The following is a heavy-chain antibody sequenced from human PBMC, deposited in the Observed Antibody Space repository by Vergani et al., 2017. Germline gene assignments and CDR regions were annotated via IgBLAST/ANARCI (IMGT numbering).Heavy chain of an antibody. Sequence: QVRLQESCPGLVKPSETLSLICSVSGGSMSGYYWRRIRQPPGKELEWIGYMYHSGSTNYNPSLERRVTISGDTSKNQFSLKLNSVTAADTAVYYCGRVADFYGLGSRLLDLWGQGSLVTDSS. J-gene: IGHJ5*02. CDR2: MYHSGST. V-gene: IGHV4-59*01. D-gene: IGHD3-10*01. CDR3: GRVADFYGLGSRLLDL. CDR1: GGSMSGYY.